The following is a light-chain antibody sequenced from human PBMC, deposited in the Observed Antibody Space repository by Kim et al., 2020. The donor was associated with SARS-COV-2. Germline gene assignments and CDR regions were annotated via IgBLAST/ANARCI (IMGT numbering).Light chain of an antibody. J-gene: IGLJ1*01. V-gene: IGLV3-27*01. CDR1: VLAKKY. Sequence: VAPGQTARITCSGDVLAKKYARWFQQKPGQAPVLVIYKDSERPSGIPERFSGSSSGTTVTLTISGAQVEDEADYYCYSAADNNLVVFGTGTKVTVL. CDR3: YSAADNNLVV. CDR2: KDS.